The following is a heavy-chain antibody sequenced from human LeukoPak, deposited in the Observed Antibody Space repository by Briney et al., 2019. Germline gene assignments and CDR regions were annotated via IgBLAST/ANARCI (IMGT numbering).Heavy chain of an antibody. CDR3: ARGSSAFDTYYYYYMDV. J-gene: IGHJ6*03. CDR2: INHSGST. V-gene: IGHV4-34*01. CDR1: GGSFRGYY. D-gene: IGHD3-22*01. Sequence: SETLSLTCAVYGGSFRGYYWTWIRQPPGKGLEWIGEINHSGSTNYNPSLKSPVTISADTSKNQFSLKLSSVTAADTAVYYCARGSSAFDTYYYYYMDVWGKGTTVTVSS.